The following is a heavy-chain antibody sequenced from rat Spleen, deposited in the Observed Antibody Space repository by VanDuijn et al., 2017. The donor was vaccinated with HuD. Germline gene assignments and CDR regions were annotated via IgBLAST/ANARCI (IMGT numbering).Heavy chain of an antibody. J-gene: IGHJ2*01. D-gene: IGHD1-2*01. CDR1: GFSLTSNG. Sequence: QVQVKESGPGLVQPSQTLSLTCTVSGFSLTSNGVSWFRQTPGKGLEWMGVIWSNGGTDYKSALKSRLSVSRDTSKSQVFFKMNSLQTEDTATYFCARAALDYWGQVVMVTVSS. CDR2: IWSNGGT. CDR3: ARAALDY. V-gene: IGHV2-1*01.